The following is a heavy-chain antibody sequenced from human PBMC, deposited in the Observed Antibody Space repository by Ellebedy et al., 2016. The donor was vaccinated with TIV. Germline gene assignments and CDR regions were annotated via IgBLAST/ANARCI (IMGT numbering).Heavy chain of an antibody. CDR1: GDTFTSYG. V-gene: IGHV1-18*01. Sequence: ASVKVSXXASGDTFTSYGISWVRQAPGQGLEWMGWTKNFNGDKSYAQKFQDRVTMTTDTSTSIAYMELRSLSSDDTAVYYCARDGYCSGGDCYSIGFDPWGQGTLVTVSS. CDR3: ARDGYCSGGDCYSIGFDP. D-gene: IGHD2-15*01. CDR2: TKNFNGDK. J-gene: IGHJ5*02.